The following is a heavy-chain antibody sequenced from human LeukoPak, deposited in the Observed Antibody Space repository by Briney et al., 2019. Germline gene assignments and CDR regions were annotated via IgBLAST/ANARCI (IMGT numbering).Heavy chain of an antibody. D-gene: IGHD6-13*01. CDR2: ISYDGSNK. CDR1: GFTFSSYA. Sequence: GGSLRLSCAASGFTFSSYAMHWVRQAPGKGLEWVAVISYDGSNKYYADSVKGRFTISRDNSKNTLYLQMNSLRAEDTAVYYCARDSGSASSLSFDYWGQGTLVTVSS. V-gene: IGHV3-30-3*01. J-gene: IGHJ4*02. CDR3: ARDSGSASSLSFDY.